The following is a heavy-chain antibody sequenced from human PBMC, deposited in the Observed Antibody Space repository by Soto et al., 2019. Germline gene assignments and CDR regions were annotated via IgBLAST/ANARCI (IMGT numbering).Heavy chain of an antibody. V-gene: IGHV4-38-2*01. Sequence: SETLSLTCAVSGYSISSGYYWGWLRQPPGKGLEWIGSNYHGGSTYYNPSLNSRVTLSIDMTNNHVSLILNSVTAADTAVYYCARVGPWVPYYYDSSPYTFENWFDPWGQGTLVTVSS. CDR3: ARVGPWVPYYYDSSPYTFENWFDP. CDR2: NYHGGST. CDR1: GYSISSGYY. J-gene: IGHJ5*02. D-gene: IGHD3-22*01.